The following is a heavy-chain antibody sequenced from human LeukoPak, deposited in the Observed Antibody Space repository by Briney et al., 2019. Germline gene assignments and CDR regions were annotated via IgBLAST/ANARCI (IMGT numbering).Heavy chain of an antibody. D-gene: IGHD1-26*01. V-gene: IGHV4-31*03. CDR3: ASTSSRWEAYFDF. CDR2: IYYSGST. CDR1: GGPISSGGYY. Sequence: SETLSLICTVSGGPISSGGYYWSWIRQHPGKGLEWIGYIYYSGSTYYNPSLKSRDTISVDTSKNQFSLKLSSVTAADTAVYYCASTSSRWEAYFDFWGQGTLVTVSS. J-gene: IGHJ4*02.